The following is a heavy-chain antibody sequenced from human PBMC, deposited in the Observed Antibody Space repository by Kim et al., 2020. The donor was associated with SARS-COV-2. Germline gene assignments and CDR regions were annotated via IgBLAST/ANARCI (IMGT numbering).Heavy chain of an antibody. CDR3: AKSRSVVVAATPDY. D-gene: IGHD2-15*01. CDR2: ISWNSGSI. V-gene: IGHV3-9*01. Sequence: GGSLRLSCAASGFTFDDYAMHWVRQAPGKGLEWVSGISWNSGSIGYADSVKGRFTISRDNAKNSLYLQMNSLRAEDTALYYCAKSRSVVVAATPDYWGQGTLVTVSS. CDR1: GFTFDDYA. J-gene: IGHJ4*02.